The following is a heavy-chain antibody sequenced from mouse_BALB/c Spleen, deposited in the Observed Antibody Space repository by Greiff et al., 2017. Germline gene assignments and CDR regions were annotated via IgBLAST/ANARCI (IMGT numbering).Heavy chain of an antibody. Sequence: EVKLLESGPGLVKPSQSLSLTCTVTGYSITSDYAWNWIRQFPGNKLEWMGYISYSGSTSYNPSLKSRISITRDTSKNQFFLQLNSVTTEDTATYYCASALYYGNYVNYFDYWGQGTTLTVSS. CDR3: ASALYYGNYVNYFDY. CDR2: ISYSGST. CDR1: GYSITSDYA. D-gene: IGHD2-1*01. J-gene: IGHJ2*01. V-gene: IGHV3-2*02.